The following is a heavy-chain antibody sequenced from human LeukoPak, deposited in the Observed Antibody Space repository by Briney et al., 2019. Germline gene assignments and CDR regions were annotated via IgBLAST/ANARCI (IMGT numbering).Heavy chain of an antibody. D-gene: IGHD6-19*01. CDR1: GFTFKSYS. J-gene: IGHJ6*02. CDR3: ARVTSSGRHYYYYPMDV. CDR2: ISSDGDYI. Sequence: GSLRLSCAASGFTFKSYSFYWVRQAPGKGLEWVSSISSDGDYIYYTDSVKGRLTISRDNAKSSLYLQMNSLRAEDTAVYSCARVTSSGRHYYYYPMDVWGQGTAVTVSS. V-gene: IGHV3-21*01.